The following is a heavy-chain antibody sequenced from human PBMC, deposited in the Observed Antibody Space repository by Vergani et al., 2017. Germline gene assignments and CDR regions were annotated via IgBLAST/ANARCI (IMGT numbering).Heavy chain of an antibody. CDR2: IYYSGST. D-gene: IGHD3-10*01. CDR1: GGSISSYY. J-gene: IGHJ6*03. Sequence: QVQLQESGPGLVKPSETLSLTCTVSGGSISSYYWSWIRQPPGKGLEWIGYIYYSGSTNYNPSLKSRVTISVDTSKNQFSLKLSSVTAADTAVYYCARGPSVLWVGDMLYYMDVWGKGP. V-gene: IGHV4-59*08. CDR3: ARGPSVLWVGDMLYYMDV.